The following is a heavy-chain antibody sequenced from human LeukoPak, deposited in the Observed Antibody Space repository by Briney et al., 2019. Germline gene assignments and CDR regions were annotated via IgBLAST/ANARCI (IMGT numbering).Heavy chain of an antibody. CDR2: IYYSGST. J-gene: IGHJ6*01. D-gene: IGHD2-21*02. CDR3: ARHSADCGGDCYPPYYYYGMDV. V-gene: IGHV4-59*01. CDR1: GGSISSYY. Sequence: PSETLSLTCTVSGGSISSYYWSWIREPPGKGLEWIGYIYYSGSTNYNPSLKSRVTISVDTSKNQFSLKLSSVTAADTAVYYCARHSADCGGDCYPPYYYYGMDVWGKGPRSPSPQ.